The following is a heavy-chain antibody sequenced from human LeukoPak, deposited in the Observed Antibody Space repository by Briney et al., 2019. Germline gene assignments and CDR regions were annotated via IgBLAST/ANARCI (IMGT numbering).Heavy chain of an antibody. CDR3: AREMQQLVRVGAFDI. Sequence: SETLSLTCTVSGGSISSGSYYWSWIRQPAGKGLEWIGRIYTSGSTNYNPSLKSRVTISVDTSKNQFSLRLSSVTAADTAVYYCAREMQQLVRVGAFDIWGQGTMVTVSS. J-gene: IGHJ3*02. CDR2: IYTSGST. D-gene: IGHD6-13*01. V-gene: IGHV4-61*02. CDR1: GGSISSGSYY.